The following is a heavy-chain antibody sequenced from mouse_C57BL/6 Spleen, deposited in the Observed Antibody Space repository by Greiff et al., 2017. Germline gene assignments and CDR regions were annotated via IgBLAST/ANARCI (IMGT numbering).Heavy chain of an antibody. CDR2: ISSGSSTI. Sequence: EVKLMESGGGLVKPGGSLKLSCAASGFTFSDYGMHWVRQAPEKGLEWVAYISSGSSTIYYADTVKGRFTISRDNAKNTLFLQMTSLRSEDTAMYYCARQEDYYGSSPWFAYWGQGTLVTVSA. J-gene: IGHJ3*01. D-gene: IGHD1-1*01. CDR3: ARQEDYYGSSPWFAY. CDR1: GFTFSDYG. V-gene: IGHV5-17*01.